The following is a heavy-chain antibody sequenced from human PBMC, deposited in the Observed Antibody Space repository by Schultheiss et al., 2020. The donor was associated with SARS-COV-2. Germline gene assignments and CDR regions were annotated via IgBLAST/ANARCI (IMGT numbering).Heavy chain of an antibody. D-gene: IGHD5-18*01. CDR1: GFTFSNYG. CDR3: ARAPWIQLWPLGY. V-gene: IGHV3-33*01. J-gene: IGHJ4*02. Sequence: GESLKISCAASGFTFSNYGMHWVRQAPGKGLKWVAVIWYDGSNKYYADSVKGRFTISRDNSKNTVYLQLNSLRDEDTAVYYCARAPWIQLWPLGYWGQGTLVTVSS. CDR2: IWYDGSNK.